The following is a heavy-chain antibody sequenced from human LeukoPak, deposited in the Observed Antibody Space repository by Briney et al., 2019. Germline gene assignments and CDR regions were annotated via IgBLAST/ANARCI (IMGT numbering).Heavy chain of an antibody. CDR1: GGSISSYH. CDR3: ARALEDIVVVPAAAYYFDY. V-gene: IGHV4-59*01. CDR2: IYYSGST. D-gene: IGHD2-2*01. J-gene: IGHJ4*02. Sequence: PSETLSLTCTVSGGSISSYHWSWTRQPPGKGLEWIGYIYYSGSTNYNPSLKSRVTISVDTSKNQFSLKLSSVTAADTAVYYCARALEDIVVVPAAAYYFDYWGQGTLVTVSS.